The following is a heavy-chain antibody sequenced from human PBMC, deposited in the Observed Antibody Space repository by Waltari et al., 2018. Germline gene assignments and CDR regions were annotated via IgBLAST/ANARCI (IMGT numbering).Heavy chain of an antibody. CDR2: IYYSGST. V-gene: IGHV4-39*01. Sequence: QLQLQESGPGLVKPSETLSLTCTVSGGSISSSNYYWGWIRQPPGKGLEWIGNIYYSGSTYYNPSLQSRVTTYIDTSKNQFSLKLSSVTAADTAVYFCARLDSRSGSYYFDYWGQGTLVTVSS. CDR3: ARLDSRSGSYYFDY. J-gene: IGHJ4*02. CDR1: GGSISSSNYY. D-gene: IGHD1-26*01.